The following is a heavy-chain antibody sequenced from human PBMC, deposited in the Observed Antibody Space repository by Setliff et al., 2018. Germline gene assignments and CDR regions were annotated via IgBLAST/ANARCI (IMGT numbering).Heavy chain of an antibody. Sequence: PGGSLRLSCAAAGFSFSDYYMSWVRQAPGKGLEWISKISGDGRTIYQADSVRGRFTISRDNADNSLYLQMNSLRADDTALYYCARDGVFYAMDVWGQGTTVTVSS. V-gene: IGHV3-11*04. J-gene: IGHJ6*02. D-gene: IGHD2-2*01. CDR1: GFSFSDYY. CDR3: ARDGVFYAMDV. CDR2: ISGDGRTI.